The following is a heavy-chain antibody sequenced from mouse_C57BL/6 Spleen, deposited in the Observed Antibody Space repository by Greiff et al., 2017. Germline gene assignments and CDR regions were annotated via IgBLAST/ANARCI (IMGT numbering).Heavy chain of an antibody. V-gene: IGHV1-52*01. D-gene: IGHD1-1*01. CDR2: IDPSDSET. CDR3: AFSNFDV. J-gene: IGHJ1*03. CDR1: GYTFTSYW. Sequence: QVHVKQPGAELVRPGSSVKLSCKASGYTFTSYWMHWVKQRPIQGLEWIGNIDPSDSETHYNQKFKDKATLTVDKSSSTAYMQLSSLTSEASAVYYCAFSNFDVWGTGTTVTVSS.